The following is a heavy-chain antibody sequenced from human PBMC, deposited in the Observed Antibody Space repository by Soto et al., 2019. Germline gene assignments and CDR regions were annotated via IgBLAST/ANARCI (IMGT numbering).Heavy chain of an antibody. CDR3: TTGLGIAVAESAFDI. D-gene: IGHD6-19*01. J-gene: IGHJ3*02. CDR2: IKSKTDGGTT. V-gene: IGHV3-15*07. CDR1: GFTFSNAW. Sequence: GGSLRLSCAASGFTFSNAWMNWVRQAPGKGLEWVGRIKSKTDGGTTDYAAPVKGRFTISRDDSKNTLYLQMNSLKTEDTAVYYCTTGLGIAVAESAFDIWGQGTMVTVSS.